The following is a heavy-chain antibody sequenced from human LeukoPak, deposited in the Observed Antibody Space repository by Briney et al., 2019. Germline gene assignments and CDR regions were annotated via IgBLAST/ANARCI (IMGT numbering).Heavy chain of an antibody. J-gene: IGHJ3*02. CDR2: ISGSGTTT. Sequence: GGSLRLSCAAFGFTFYYAMSWVRQASGKGLEWVSTISGSGTTTYYADSVKGRFTTSRDNSKNTLYLQLNSLRAEDTAVYYCAKDIRYSSGLDAFDIWGQGTMVTVSS. CDR1: GFTFYYA. CDR3: AKDIRYSSGLDAFDI. D-gene: IGHD3-22*01. V-gene: IGHV3-23*01.